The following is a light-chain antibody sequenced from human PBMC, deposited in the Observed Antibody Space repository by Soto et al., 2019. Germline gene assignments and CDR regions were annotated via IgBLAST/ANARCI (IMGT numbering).Light chain of an antibody. CDR3: QHYGSSPYT. Sequence: EIVLTQSPGTLSLSPGERATLSCRASQSVSSNYLAWYQQKPDQAPRLLIFGASSRATGIADRFSGSGSGTDFTLTISRLEPEDFAVYYCQHYGSSPYTFCHRTKLEIK. J-gene: IGKJ2*01. CDR1: QSVSSNY. V-gene: IGKV3-20*01. CDR2: GAS.